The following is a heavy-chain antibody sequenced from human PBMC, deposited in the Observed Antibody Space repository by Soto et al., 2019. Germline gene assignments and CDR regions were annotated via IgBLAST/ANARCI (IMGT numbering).Heavy chain of an antibody. CDR1: GFTFSTYA. Sequence: GGSLRLSCAASGFTFSTYAMSWVRQAPGKGLEWVSGISDSGASTYYADSVKGRFTISRDNSKNTLYLQMNSLRAEDTAVYYCAKDSYSMNRPRGSFDYWGQETLVTVS. CDR3: AKDSYSMNRPRGSFDY. CDR2: ISDSGAST. V-gene: IGHV3-23*01. J-gene: IGHJ4*02. D-gene: IGHD1-26*01.